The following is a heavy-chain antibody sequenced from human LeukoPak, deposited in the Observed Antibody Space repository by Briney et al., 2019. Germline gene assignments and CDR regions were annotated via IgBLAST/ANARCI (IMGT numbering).Heavy chain of an antibody. CDR1: GYTFTSYA. Sequence: ASVKVSCKASGYTFTSYAMNWVRQAPGQGLEWMGWINTNTGNPTYAQGFTGRFVFSLDTSVSTAYLQISSLKAEDTAVYYCARDKAVTTELTQYFHHWGQGTLVTVSS. CDR3: ARDKAVTTELTQYFHH. V-gene: IGHV7-4-1*02. CDR2: INTNTGNP. J-gene: IGHJ1*01. D-gene: IGHD4-11*01.